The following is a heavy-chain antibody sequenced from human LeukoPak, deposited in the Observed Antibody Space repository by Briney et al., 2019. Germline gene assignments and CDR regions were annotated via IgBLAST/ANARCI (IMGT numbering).Heavy chain of an antibody. V-gene: IGHV4-59*01. D-gene: IGHD1-26*01. CDR1: GGSINNYY. J-gene: IGHJ4*02. CDR3: ARGSIVGATFGSGLTNFFDY. Sequence: SETLSLTCTVSGGSINNYYWSWIRQPPGKGLAWIGYISDIGRTNYNPSLRSRVTISVDTSKNQFSLKLNSVSAADTAVYYCARGSIVGATFGSGLTNFFDYWGQGILVTVSS. CDR2: ISDIGRT.